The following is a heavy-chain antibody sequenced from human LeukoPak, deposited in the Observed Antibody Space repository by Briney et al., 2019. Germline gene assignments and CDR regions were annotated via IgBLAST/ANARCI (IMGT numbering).Heavy chain of an antibody. CDR1: GFTFSSYW. CDR3: ARGGTDFDY. D-gene: IGHD1-1*01. Sequence: PAGSLRLSCAASGFTFSSYWLHWVRQAPGKGLVWVWRINCGGSSTSYADSVKGRFTISRDNAKNALYLQRNSLRAEDTAVYYCARGGTDFDYWGQETLVTVSS. J-gene: IGHJ4*02. V-gene: IGHV3-74*01. CDR2: INCGGSST.